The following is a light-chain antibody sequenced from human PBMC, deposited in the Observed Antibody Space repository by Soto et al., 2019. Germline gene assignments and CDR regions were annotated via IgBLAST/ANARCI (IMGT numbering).Light chain of an antibody. CDR3: QQYNSYPIT. CDR1: QSISSY. Sequence: IQMTQSPSTLSASVGDRVTITCRASQSISSYLAWYQQKPGKAPKLLIYKASSLESGVPSRFSGSGSGTEFTLTISSLQPDDFATYYCQQYNSYPITFGQGTRLEIK. V-gene: IGKV1-5*03. J-gene: IGKJ5*01. CDR2: KAS.